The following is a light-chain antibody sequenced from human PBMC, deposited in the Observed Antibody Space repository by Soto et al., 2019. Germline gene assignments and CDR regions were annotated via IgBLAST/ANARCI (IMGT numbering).Light chain of an antibody. J-gene: IGLJ1*01. V-gene: IGLV2-14*01. CDR3: SSYTSSSTYV. Sequence: QSALTQPASVSGSPGQSTAISCTGTSSDVGGYNYVSWYQQHPGKAPKLMVYDVSNRPSGVSNRFSGSKSGNTASLTISGLQAEDEADYYCSSYTSSSTYVFGTGTKVTV. CDR2: DVS. CDR1: SSDVGGYNY.